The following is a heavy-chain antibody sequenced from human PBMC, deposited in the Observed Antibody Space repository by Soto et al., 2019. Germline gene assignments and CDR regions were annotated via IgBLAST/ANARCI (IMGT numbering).Heavy chain of an antibody. V-gene: IGHV3-48*03. CDR2: ISSSGSTI. CDR3: ARWERPRYSYGS. CDR1: GFTFSSYE. J-gene: IGHJ4*02. Sequence: EVQLVESGGGLVQPGGSLRLSCAASGFTFSSYEMNWVRQAPGKGLEWVSYISSSGSTIYYADSVKGRFTISRDNAKHSLYLQMNSLRAEDTAVYYCARWERPRYSYGSWGQGTLVTVSS. D-gene: IGHD5-18*01.